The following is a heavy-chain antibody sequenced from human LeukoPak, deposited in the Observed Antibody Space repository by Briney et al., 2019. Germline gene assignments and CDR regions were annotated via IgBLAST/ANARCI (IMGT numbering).Heavy chain of an antibody. CDR1: GYTFTSYG. Sequence: ASVKVSCKASGYTFTSYGISWVRQAPGQGLEWMGWISAYNGNTNYAQKLQGRVTMTTDTSTSTAYMELRSLRSDDTAVYYCARPRGITMVRGVDDAFDIWGQGTMVTVSS. V-gene: IGHV1-18*01. CDR2: ISAYNGNT. J-gene: IGHJ3*02. CDR3: ARPRGITMVRGVDDAFDI. D-gene: IGHD3-10*01.